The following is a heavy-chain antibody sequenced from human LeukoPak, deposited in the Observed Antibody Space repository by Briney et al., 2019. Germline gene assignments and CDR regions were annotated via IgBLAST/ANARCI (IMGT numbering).Heavy chain of an antibody. Sequence: GGSLRLSCAASGFSFDVYAMHWVRQIPGKGLEWVSGITWNSGHIGYAESVKGRFTISRDNSKNTLYLQMNSLRAEDTAVYYCATGYCSSTSCPNWFDPWGQGTLVTVSS. D-gene: IGHD2-2*01. CDR2: ITWNSGHI. J-gene: IGHJ5*02. CDR1: GFSFDVYA. CDR3: ATGYCSSTSCPNWFDP. V-gene: IGHV3-9*01.